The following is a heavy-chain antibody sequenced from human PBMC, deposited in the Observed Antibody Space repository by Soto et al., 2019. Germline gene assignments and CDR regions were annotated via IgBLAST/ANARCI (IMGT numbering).Heavy chain of an antibody. CDR1: GFTFDDYA. CDR2: ISWNSGSI. CDR3: AKSTTAILRNDAFDI. V-gene: IGHV3-9*01. Sequence: LSCAASGFTFDDYAMHWVRQAPGKGLEWVSGISWNSGSIGYADSVKGRFTISRDNAKNSLYLQMNSLRAEDTALYYCAKSTTAILRNDAFDIWGQGTMVTVSS. J-gene: IGHJ3*02.